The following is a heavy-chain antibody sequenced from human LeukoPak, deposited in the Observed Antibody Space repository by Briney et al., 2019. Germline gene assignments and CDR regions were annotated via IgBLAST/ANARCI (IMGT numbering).Heavy chain of an antibody. D-gene: IGHD6-25*01. Sequence: GGSLRLSCAASGYIFSGSDMSWVRQAPGKGLEWVSTISDGGGSAYYADSVKGRFTISSDNAKNSLYLQMNSLRAEDTAVYYCARDGGILYSSAWNDYWGQGTLVTVSS. CDR3: ARDGGILYSSAWNDY. J-gene: IGHJ4*02. CDR2: ISDGGGSA. CDR1: GYIFSGSD. V-gene: IGHV3-23*01.